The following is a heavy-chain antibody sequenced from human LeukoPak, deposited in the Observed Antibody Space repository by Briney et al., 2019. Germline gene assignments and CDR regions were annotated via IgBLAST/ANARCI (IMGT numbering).Heavy chain of an antibody. CDR1: GGSISSYY. D-gene: IGHD3-3*01. J-gene: IGHJ6*02. V-gene: IGHV4-59*08. Sequence: SETLSLTCTVSGGSISSYYWSWIRQPPGKGLEWIGYIYYSGSTNYNPSLKSRVTISVDTSKNQFSLKLSSVTAADTAAYYCARMYYDFWSGYPYGMDVWGQGTTVTVSS. CDR3: ARMYYDFWSGYPYGMDV. CDR2: IYYSGST.